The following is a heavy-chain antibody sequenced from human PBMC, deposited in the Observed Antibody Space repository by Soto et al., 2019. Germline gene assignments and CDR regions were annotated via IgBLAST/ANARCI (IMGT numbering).Heavy chain of an antibody. CDR1: GYTFTSYD. CDR2: MNPNSGNT. V-gene: IGHV1-8*01. Sequence: ASVKVSCKASGYTFTSYDINWVRQATGQGLEWMGWMNPNSGNTGYAQKFQGRVTMTRNTSISTAYMELSSLRSEDTAEYYCARGWYSSSWYDVDNWFDPWGQGTLVTVSS. CDR3: ARGWYSSSWYDVDNWFDP. J-gene: IGHJ5*02. D-gene: IGHD6-13*01.